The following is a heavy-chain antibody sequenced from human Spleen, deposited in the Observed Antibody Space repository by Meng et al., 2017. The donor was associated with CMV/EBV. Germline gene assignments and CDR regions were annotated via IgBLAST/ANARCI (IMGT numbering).Heavy chain of an antibody. Sequence: AACGFTVSSNYMSWVRQAPGKGLEWVSIIYSDGRTYYADSVKGRFTMSRDNSKNTLSPQMNSLRAEDTAVYYCARGVAAAYDWFDPWGQGTLVTVSS. CDR2: IYSDGRT. J-gene: IGHJ5*02. CDR1: GFTVSSNY. D-gene: IGHD6-13*01. V-gene: IGHV3-66*02. CDR3: ARGVAAAYDWFDP.